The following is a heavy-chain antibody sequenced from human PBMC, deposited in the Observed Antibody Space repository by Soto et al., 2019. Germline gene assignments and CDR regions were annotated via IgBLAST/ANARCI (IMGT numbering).Heavy chain of an antibody. CDR2: IYYSGST. Sequence: PSETLSLTCTVSGGSISSYYWSWIRQPPGKGLEWIGYIYYSGSTNYNPSLKSRVTISVDTSKNQFSLKLSSVTAADTAVYYCARVGYCSGGSCYPRSGCAYWGQGTLVTVS. CDR3: ARVGYCSGGSCYPRSGCAY. D-gene: IGHD2-15*01. V-gene: IGHV4-59*01. CDR1: GGSISSYY. J-gene: IGHJ4*02.